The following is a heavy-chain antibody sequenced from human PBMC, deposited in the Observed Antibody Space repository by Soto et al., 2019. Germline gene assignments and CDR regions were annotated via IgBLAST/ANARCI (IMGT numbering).Heavy chain of an antibody. CDR1: GFTFSSYA. J-gene: IGHJ6*02. CDR2: ISGSGGST. Sequence: GGSLRLSYAASGFTFSSYAMSWVRQAPGKGLEWVSAISGSGGSTYYADSVKGRFTISRDNSKNTLYLQMNSLRAEDTAVYYCATSYDFWSGYYQALGYYYGMDVWGQGTTVTVSS. V-gene: IGHV3-23*01. CDR3: ATSYDFWSGYYQALGYYYGMDV. D-gene: IGHD3-3*01.